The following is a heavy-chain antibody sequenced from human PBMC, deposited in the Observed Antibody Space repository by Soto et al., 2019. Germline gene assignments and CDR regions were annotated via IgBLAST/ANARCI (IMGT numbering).Heavy chain of an antibody. D-gene: IGHD2-15*01. J-gene: IGHJ4*02. Sequence: ASVKVSCKASGYTFTSYGISWVRQAPGQGLEWMGWISAYNGNTNYAQKLQGRVTMTTDTSTSTAYMELRSLRSDDTAVYYCATSGYCSGRRCYGWYDQWGEATLANV. V-gene: IGHV1-18*01. CDR1: GYTFTSYG. CDR3: ATSGYCSGRRCYGWYDQ. CDR2: ISAYNGNT.